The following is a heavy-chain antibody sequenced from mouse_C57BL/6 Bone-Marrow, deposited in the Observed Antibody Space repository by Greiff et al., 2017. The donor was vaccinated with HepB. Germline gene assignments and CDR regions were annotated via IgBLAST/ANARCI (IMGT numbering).Heavy chain of an antibody. D-gene: IGHD1-1*01. CDR3: ARWAYGSSYEAMDY. J-gene: IGHJ4*01. CDR1: GYSITSDY. V-gene: IGHV3-8*01. CDR2: ISYSGST. Sequence: EVKLEESGPGLAKPSKTLSLTCSVTGYSITSDYWNWIRKFPGNKLEYMGYISYSGSTYYNPSLKSRISITRDTSKDQYYLQLYSGTTEDTATYYCARWAYGSSYEAMDYWGQGTAVTVSS.